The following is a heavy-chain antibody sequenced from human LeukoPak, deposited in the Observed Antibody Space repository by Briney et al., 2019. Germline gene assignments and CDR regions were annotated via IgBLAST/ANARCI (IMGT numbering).Heavy chain of an antibody. CDR2: INPNSGGT. J-gene: IGHJ5*02. D-gene: IGHD2-2*01. Sequence: ASVKVSCKASGYTFTGYYMHWVRQAPGQGLEWMGWINPNSGGTNYAQKFQGRVTMTRDTSISTAYMELSRLRSDDTAVYYCARDRYCSSTSCPRRGYNWFDPWGQGTPVTVSS. V-gene: IGHV1-2*02. CDR1: GYTFTGYY. CDR3: ARDRYCSSTSCPRRGYNWFDP.